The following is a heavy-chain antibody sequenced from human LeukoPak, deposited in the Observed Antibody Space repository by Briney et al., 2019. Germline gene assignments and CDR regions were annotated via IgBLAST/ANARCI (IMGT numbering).Heavy chain of an antibody. J-gene: IGHJ3*02. CDR3: ARDSKGGDAFDI. D-gene: IGHD3-16*01. CDR1: GYTFTSYY. CDR2: FNPSGGST. V-gene: IGHV1-46*01. Sequence: ASVKVSCKASGYTFTSYYMHWVRQAPGQGLEWMGIFNPSGGSTSYAQKFQGRVTMTRDTSTSTVYMELSSLRSEDTAVYYCARDSKGGDAFDIWGQGTMVTVSS.